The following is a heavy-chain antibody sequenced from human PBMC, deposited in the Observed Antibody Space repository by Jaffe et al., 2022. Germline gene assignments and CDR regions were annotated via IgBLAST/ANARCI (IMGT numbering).Heavy chain of an antibody. V-gene: IGHV1-46*01. Sequence: QVQLVQSGAEVKKPGASVKVSCKASGYTFTSYYMHWVRQAPGQGLEWMGIINPSGGSTSYAQKFQGRVTMTRDTSTSTVYMELSSLRSEDTAVYYCARDLAPITMIVVPTEDAFDIWGQGTMVTVSS. CDR1: GYTFTSYY. J-gene: IGHJ3*02. D-gene: IGHD3-22*01. CDR3: ARDLAPITMIVVPTEDAFDI. CDR2: INPSGGST.